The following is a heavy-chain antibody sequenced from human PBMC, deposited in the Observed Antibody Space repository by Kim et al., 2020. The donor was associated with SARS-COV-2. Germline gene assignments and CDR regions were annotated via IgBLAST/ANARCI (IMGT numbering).Heavy chain of an antibody. D-gene: IGHD3-10*01. CDR1: GGSVSSGIYY. CDR2: IYYSGST. CDR3: AREGYYSGSGSYRYFDY. J-gene: IGHJ4*02. V-gene: IGHV4-61*01. Sequence: SETLSLTCTVSGGSVSSGIYYWSWIRQPPGKGLEWFGDIYYSGSTNCNPSLKSRVTISVDTSRNQFSLKLSSVTAADTAVYYCAREGYYSGSGSYRYFDYWGQGTLVTVSS.